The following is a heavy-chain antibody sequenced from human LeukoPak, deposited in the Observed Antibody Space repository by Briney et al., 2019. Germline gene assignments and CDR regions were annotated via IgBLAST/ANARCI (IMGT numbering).Heavy chain of an antibody. CDR2: IYYSGYT. D-gene: IGHD3-10*01. V-gene: IGHV4-39*07. CDR3: ARDLRSGYGSGSEYYYYYYMDV. J-gene: IGHJ6*03. Sequence: SETLSLTCTVSGSSISSSTYYWGWIRQPPGKGLEWIGSIYYSGYTYYSPSLKSRVTISVDTSKNQFSLKLSSVTAADTAVYYCARDLRSGYGSGSEYYYYYYMDVWGKGTTVTISS. CDR1: GSSISSSTYY.